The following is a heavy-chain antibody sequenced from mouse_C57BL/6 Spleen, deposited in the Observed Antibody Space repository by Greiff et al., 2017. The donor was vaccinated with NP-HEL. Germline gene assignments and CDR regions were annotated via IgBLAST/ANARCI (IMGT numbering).Heavy chain of an antibody. Sequence: DVKLVESGGGLVKPGGSLKLSCAASGFTFSDYGMHWVRQAPEKGLEWVAYISSGSSTIYYADTVKGRFTISRDNAKNTLFLQMTSLRSEDTAMYYCARPYYYGSRDAMDYWGQGTSVTVSS. CDR1: GFTFSDYG. V-gene: IGHV5-17*01. J-gene: IGHJ4*01. CDR3: ARPYYYGSRDAMDY. CDR2: ISSGSSTI. D-gene: IGHD1-1*01.